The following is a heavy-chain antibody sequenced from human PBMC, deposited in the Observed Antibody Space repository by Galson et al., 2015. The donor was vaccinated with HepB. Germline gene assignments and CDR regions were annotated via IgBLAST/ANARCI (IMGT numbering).Heavy chain of an antibody. CDR1: GYTFTSYY. CDR2: INPSGGST. J-gene: IGHJ3*02. V-gene: IGHV1-46*01. D-gene: IGHD2-2*02. CDR3: ATCVDSTSCYNDAFDI. Sequence: SVKVSCKASGYTFTSYYMHWVRQPPGQGLEWMGIINPSGGSTSYAQKFQGRVTMTRATSTSTVYMELSSLRSEDTAVYYCATCVDSTSCYNDAFDIWGQGTMVTVSS.